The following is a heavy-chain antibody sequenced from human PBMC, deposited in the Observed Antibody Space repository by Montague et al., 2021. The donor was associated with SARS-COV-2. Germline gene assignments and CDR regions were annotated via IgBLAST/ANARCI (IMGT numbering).Heavy chain of an antibody. D-gene: IGHD3-16*01. CDR3: ARTSKLRGSSSGNYYYHAMDV. J-gene: IGHJ6*02. CDR1: GGSISSSTYY. CDR2: LYNGGTT. Sequence: SETLSLTCNVSGGSISSSTYYWGWIRQPPGKGLEWIGNLYNGGTTYYSPSLKSRVTISVDTSKNHFSLNMASVTAADTAVYHCARTSKLRGSSSGNYYYHAMDVWGQGTPVTVSS. V-gene: IGHV4-39*02.